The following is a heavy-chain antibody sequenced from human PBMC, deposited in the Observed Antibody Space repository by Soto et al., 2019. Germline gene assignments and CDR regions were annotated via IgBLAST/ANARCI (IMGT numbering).Heavy chain of an antibody. CDR2: IWDDGSNK. V-gene: IGHV3-33*01. D-gene: IGHD3-10*01. Sequence: QVQLVESGGGVVQPGRSLRLSCAASGFTFSSYGMHWVRQAPGKGLEWVAVIWDDGSNKYYADSVKGRFTISRDNSKNTLYLQMNSLRAEDTAVYYCARGSRRGSGSYVAFDIWGQGTMVTVSS. CDR1: GFTFSSYG. J-gene: IGHJ3*02. CDR3: ARGSRRGSGSYVAFDI.